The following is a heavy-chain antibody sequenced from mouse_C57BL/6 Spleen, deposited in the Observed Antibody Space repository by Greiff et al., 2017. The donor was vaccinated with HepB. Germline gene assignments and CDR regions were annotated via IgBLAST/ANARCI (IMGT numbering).Heavy chain of an antibody. Sequence: EVQLQESGGDLVKPGGSLKLSCAASGFTFSSYGMSWVRQTPDKRLEWVATISSGGSYTYYPDSVKGRFTISRDNAKNTLYLQMSSLKSEDTAMYYCARHPDGYYPFAYWGQGTLVTVSA. CDR3: ARHPDGYYPFAY. CDR1: GFTFSSYG. CDR2: ISSGGSYT. D-gene: IGHD2-3*01. V-gene: IGHV5-6*01. J-gene: IGHJ3*01.